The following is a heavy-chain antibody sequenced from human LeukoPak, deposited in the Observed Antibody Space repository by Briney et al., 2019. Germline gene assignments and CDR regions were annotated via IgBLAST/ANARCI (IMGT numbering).Heavy chain of an antibody. V-gene: IGHV1-46*01. CDR1: GYTFTSYY. CDR3: ARDRSIAAAGINWYFDL. Sequence: ASVKVSCKASGYTFTSYYMHWVRQAPGQGLEWMGIINPSGGSTSYAQKFQGRVTMTRDTSTSTVYMELSSLRSEDTAVYYCARDRSIAAAGINWYFDLWGRGTQVTVSS. D-gene: IGHD6-13*01. J-gene: IGHJ2*01. CDR2: INPSGGST.